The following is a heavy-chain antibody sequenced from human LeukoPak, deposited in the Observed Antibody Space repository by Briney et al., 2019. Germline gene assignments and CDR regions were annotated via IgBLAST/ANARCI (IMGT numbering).Heavy chain of an antibody. CDR1: GFMFRSYG. J-gene: IGHJ4*02. D-gene: IGHD6-13*01. CDR3: ARARPGTAAGTGEFDY. CDR2: IRYDGNNK. Sequence: GGSLRLSCAASGFMFRSYGMHWVRQAPGKGLEWVAFIRYDGNNKYYADSVKGRFTISRDNSKNTLYLQMNSLRVEDTAVYYCARARPGTAAGTGEFDYWGQGTLVTVSS. V-gene: IGHV3-30*02.